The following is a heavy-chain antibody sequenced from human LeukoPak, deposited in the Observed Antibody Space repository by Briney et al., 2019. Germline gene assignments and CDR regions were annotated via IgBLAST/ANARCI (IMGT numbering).Heavy chain of an antibody. CDR1: GFTFNNYW. Sequence: GGSLRLSCAASGFTFNNYWMSWVRQAPGKGLEWVANIQQDGSEKYYVDSVKGRFTISRDNAKNSLYLQMNSLRAEDTALYYCAREGIAAPPYQNWFDPWGQGTLVTVSS. V-gene: IGHV3-7*01. CDR3: AREGIAAPPYQNWFDP. J-gene: IGHJ5*02. CDR2: IQQDGSEK. D-gene: IGHD6-6*01.